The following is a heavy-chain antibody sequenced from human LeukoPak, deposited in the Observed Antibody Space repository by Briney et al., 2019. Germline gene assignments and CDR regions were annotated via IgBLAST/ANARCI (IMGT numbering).Heavy chain of an antibody. CDR1: GFTFSYHY. D-gene: IGHD5-24*01. J-gene: IGHJ4*02. CDR3: ARSYKNGYNSGFDY. V-gene: IGHV3-72*01. CDR2: IRNKGNSYTT. Sequence: PGGSLRLSCAASGFTFSYHYIDWVRQAPGKGLEWIASIRNKGNSYTTEYAASVKGRFTISRDDSKNSVYLQMNSLKTEDTAVYFCARSYKNGYNSGFDYWGQGTLVTVSS.